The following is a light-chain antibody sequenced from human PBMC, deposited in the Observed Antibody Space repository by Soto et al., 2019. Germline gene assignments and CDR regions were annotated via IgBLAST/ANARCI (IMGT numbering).Light chain of an antibody. CDR1: QSVSNF. J-gene: IGKJ5*01. Sequence: DIQMTQSPSSLSASVGDRITITCRASQSVSNFLVWYQQKPGKAPNLLIHSASTLQSGVPSRFSGSGSGTHFTLTISSLQPKDVATYYCPQRFSSPPITFGQGTRLEIK. CDR2: SAS. CDR3: PQRFSSPPIT. V-gene: IGKV1-39*01.